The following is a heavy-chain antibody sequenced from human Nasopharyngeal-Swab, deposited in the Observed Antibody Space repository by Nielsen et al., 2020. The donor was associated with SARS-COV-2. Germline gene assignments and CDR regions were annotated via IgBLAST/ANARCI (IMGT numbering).Heavy chain of an antibody. CDR2: IYYSGST. J-gene: IGHJ5*02. Sequence: SETLSLTCTVSGGSVSSGSYYWSWIRQPPGKGLEWIGYIYYSGSTNYNPSLKSRVTISVDTSKNQFSLKLSSVTAADTAVYYCARDAPFGAGPYNWFDPWGQGTLVTVPS. V-gene: IGHV4-61*01. CDR3: ARDAPFGAGPYNWFDP. CDR1: GGSVSSGSYY. D-gene: IGHD3-16*01.